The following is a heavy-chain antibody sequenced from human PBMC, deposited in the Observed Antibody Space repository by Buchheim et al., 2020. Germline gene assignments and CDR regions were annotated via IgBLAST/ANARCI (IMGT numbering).Heavy chain of an antibody. CDR2: ISYDGSNK. CDR1: GFTFSSYG. J-gene: IGHJ4*02. D-gene: IGHD6-13*01. V-gene: IGHV3-30*18. CDR3: AKVWSSWYLDY. Sequence: QVQLVESGGGVVQPGRSLRLSCAASGFTFSSYGMHWVRQAPGKGLEWVAVISYDGSNKYYADSVKGRFTISRDNSKSTLYLQMNSLRAEDTAVYYCAKVWSSWYLDYWGQGTL.